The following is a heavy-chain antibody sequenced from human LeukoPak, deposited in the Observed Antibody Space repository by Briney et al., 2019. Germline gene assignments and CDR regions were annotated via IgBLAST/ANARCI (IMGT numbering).Heavy chain of an antibody. CDR1: GYTLTSYD. Sequence: ASVKVSCKASGYTLTSYDINWVRQATGQGLEWMGWMNPNSGNTGYAQKFQGRVTMTRNTSISTAYMELSSLRSEDTAVYYCARVAVVRGVIISLFDYWGQGTLVTVSS. V-gene: IGHV1-8*01. CDR2: MNPNSGNT. J-gene: IGHJ4*02. D-gene: IGHD3-10*01. CDR3: ARVAVVRGVIISLFDY.